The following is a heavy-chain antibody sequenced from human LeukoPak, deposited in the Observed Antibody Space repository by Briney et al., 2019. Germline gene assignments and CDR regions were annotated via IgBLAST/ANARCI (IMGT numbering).Heavy chain of an antibody. CDR1: GFTFSSYE. CDR3: AREYSGYDFDGDYYFDY. V-gene: IGHV3-7*01. Sequence: GGSLRLSCAASGFTFSSYEMNWVRQAPGKGLEWVANIKQDGSEKYYVDSVKGRFTISRDNAKNSLYLQMNSLRAEDTAVYYCAREYSGYDFDGDYYFDYWGQGTLVTVSS. J-gene: IGHJ4*02. CDR2: IKQDGSEK. D-gene: IGHD5-12*01.